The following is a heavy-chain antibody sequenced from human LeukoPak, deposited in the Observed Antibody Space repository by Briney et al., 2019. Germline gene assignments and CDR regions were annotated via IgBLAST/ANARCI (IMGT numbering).Heavy chain of an antibody. D-gene: IGHD3-10*02. CDR2: VSSDGSIK. Sequence: PGGSLRLSCVASGFTFSSYGIHWVRQAPGKGLEWVAVVSSDGSIKYNADSVKGRFTISRDNSKNTLFLQLHNLRVEDTALYYCARDLHYYVAMDVWGQGTTVTVSS. J-gene: IGHJ6*02. CDR3: ARDLHYYVAMDV. V-gene: IGHV3-30*03. CDR1: GFTFSSYG.